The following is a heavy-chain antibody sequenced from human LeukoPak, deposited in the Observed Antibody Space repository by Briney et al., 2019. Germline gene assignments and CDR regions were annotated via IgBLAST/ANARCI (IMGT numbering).Heavy chain of an antibody. CDR3: ASPPDGYSYGFRY. CDR1: GFTFSSYA. D-gene: IGHD5-18*01. J-gene: IGHJ4*02. V-gene: IGHV3-30-3*01. CDR2: ISYDGSNK. Sequence: GRSLRLSCAASGFTFSSYAMHWVRQAPGKGLEWVAVISYDGSNKYYADSVKGRFTISRDNSKNTLYLQMNSLRAEDTAVYYCASPPDGYSYGFRYWGQGTLVTVSS.